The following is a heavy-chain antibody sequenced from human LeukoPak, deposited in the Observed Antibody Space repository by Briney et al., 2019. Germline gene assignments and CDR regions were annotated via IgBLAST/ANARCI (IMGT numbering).Heavy chain of an antibody. V-gene: IGHV4-59*01. CDR2: IYYSGST. CDR3: ARVNHGVDY. D-gene: IGHD1-14*01. J-gene: IGHJ4*02. Sequence: SGTLSLTWTVSVDSISSYYWSWIREPPGKGLEWIGYIYYSGSTNYNPSLKSRVTISVDTSKNQFSLKLSSVTAADTAVYYCARVNHGVDYWGQGTLVTVSS. CDR1: VDSISSYY.